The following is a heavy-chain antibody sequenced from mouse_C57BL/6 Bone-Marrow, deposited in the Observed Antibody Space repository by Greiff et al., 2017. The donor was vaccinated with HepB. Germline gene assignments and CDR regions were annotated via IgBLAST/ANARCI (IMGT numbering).Heavy chain of an antibody. CDR2: IHPNSGST. J-gene: IGHJ2*01. D-gene: IGHD2-2*01. CDR3: ARIYYGYDDYFDY. Sequence: QVQLQQPGAELVKPGASVKLSCKASGYTFTSYWMHWVKQRPGQGLEWIGMIHPNSGSTNYNEKFKSKATLTVDKSSSTAYMQRSSLTSEDSAVYYCARIYYGYDDYFDYWGQGTTLTVSS. CDR1: GYTFTSYW. V-gene: IGHV1-64*01.